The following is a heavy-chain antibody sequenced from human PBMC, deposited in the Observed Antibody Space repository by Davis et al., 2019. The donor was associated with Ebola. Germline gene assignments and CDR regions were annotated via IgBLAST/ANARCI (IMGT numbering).Heavy chain of an antibody. CDR3: ARSYDFWSGYPLQS. CDR2: ITYNGVT. V-gene: IGHV4-59*01. D-gene: IGHD3/OR15-3a*01. CDR1: GASITTYF. J-gene: IGHJ5*02. Sequence: SETLSLTCTVSGASITTYFWNWVRQPPGKTLEWLGYITYNGVTRYNPSLKSRLPISTDTSKTQFSLSLNSVTAADTAVYYCARSYDFWSGYPLQSWGQGTLATVSS.